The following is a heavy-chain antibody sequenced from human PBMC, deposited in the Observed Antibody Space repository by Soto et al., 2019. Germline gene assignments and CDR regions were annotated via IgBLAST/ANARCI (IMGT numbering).Heavy chain of an antibody. CDR2: IYYSGST. CDR1: GGSISSYY. D-gene: IGHD3-10*01. J-gene: IGHJ3*02. V-gene: IGHV4-59*01. CDR3: PRVWGGAFDI. Sequence: PSETLSLICTVSGGSISSYYWSWIRQPPGKGLEWIGYIYYSGSTNYNPSLKSRVTISVDTSKNQFSLKLSSVTAADTDVYYCPRVWGGAFDIWGQGTMVTVSS.